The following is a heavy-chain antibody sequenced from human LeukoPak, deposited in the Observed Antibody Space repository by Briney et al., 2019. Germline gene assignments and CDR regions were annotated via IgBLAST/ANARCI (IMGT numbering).Heavy chain of an antibody. J-gene: IGHJ3*02. Sequence: GGSLRLSCAASGFTVSSNYMSWVRQAPGKGLEWVSVIYSGGSTYYADSVKGRFTISRDNSKNTLYLQMNSLRAEDTAVYYCATSKRLVGAGGEFEIWGQGTMVTVSS. V-gene: IGHV3-53*01. CDR2: IYSGGST. D-gene: IGHD1-26*01. CDR1: GFTVSSNY. CDR3: ATSKRLVGAGGEFEI.